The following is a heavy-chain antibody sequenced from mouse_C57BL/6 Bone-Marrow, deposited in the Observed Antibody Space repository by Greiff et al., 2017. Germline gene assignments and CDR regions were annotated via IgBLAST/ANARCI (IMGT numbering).Heavy chain of an antibody. CDR1: GFSLTSYG. D-gene: IGHD1-1*02. CDR2: IWSGGST. J-gene: IGHJ1*03. V-gene: IGHV2-2*01. CDR3: ARNFRWGYFDV. Sequence: VKVVESGPGLVQPSQSLSITCTVSGFSLTSYGVHWVRQSPGKGLEWLGVIWSGGSTDYNAAFISRLSISKDNSKSQVFFKMNSLQADDTAIYYCARNFRWGYFDVWGTGTTVTVSS.